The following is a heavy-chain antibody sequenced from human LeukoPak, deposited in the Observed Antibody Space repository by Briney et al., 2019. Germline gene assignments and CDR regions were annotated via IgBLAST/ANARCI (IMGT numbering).Heavy chain of an antibody. CDR1: GYTFSNYG. CDR2: ISGDNGNT. CDR3: ARIPYCSGGSCYFRPNNWFDP. D-gene: IGHD2-15*01. J-gene: IGHJ5*02. Sequence: ASVKVSCKASGYTFSNYGISWVRQAPGQGLEWMGWISGDNGNTNYPQKLQGRVTMTTDTSTSTAYMELRGLRSDDTAVYYCARIPYCSGGSCYFRPNNWFDPWGQGTLVTVSS. V-gene: IGHV1-18*01.